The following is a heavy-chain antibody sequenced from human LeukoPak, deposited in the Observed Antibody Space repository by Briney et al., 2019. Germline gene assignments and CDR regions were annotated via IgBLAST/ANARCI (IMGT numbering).Heavy chain of an antibody. J-gene: IGHJ6*02. D-gene: IGHD1-14*01. V-gene: IGHV3-9*01. Sequence: GGSLRLSCAASGFTFDDYAMHWVRQAPGKGLEWVSGISWNSGSIGYADSVKGRFTISRDNAKNSLYLQMNSLGAEDTALYYCAKDRTDYYGMDVWGQGTTVTVSS. CDR2: ISWNSGSI. CDR1: GFTFDDYA. CDR3: AKDRTDYYGMDV.